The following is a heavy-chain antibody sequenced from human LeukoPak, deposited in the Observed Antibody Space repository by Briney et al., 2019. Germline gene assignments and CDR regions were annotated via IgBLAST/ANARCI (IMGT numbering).Heavy chain of an antibody. J-gene: IGHJ4*02. V-gene: IGHV3-30*18. CDR2: ISYDGSNK. CDR3: AKDKSGGYSYGGFDY. D-gene: IGHD5-18*01. Sequence: GGSLRLPCAASGFTFSSYGMHWVRQAPGKGLEWVAVISYDGSNKYYADSVKGRFTISRDNSKNTLYLQMNSLRAEDTAVYYCAKDKSGGYSYGGFDYWGQGTLVTVSS. CDR1: GFTFSSYG.